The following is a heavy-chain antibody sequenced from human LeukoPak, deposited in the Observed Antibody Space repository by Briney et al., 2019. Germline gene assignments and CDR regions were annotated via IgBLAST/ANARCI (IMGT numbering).Heavy chain of an antibody. V-gene: IGHV3-30-3*01. CDR3: ARDRSEYYYYAMDV. CDR1: GFTFNIYA. J-gene: IGHJ6*02. CDR2: ISYDGSNK. D-gene: IGHD2/OR15-2a*01. Sequence: GGSLRLSWAASGFTFNIYAIHWVRQAPGKGLEWVAVISYDGSNKYYADSVKGRFTISRDNSKNTLYLQMNSLRAEDTAVYYCARDRSEYYYYAMDVWGQGTTVTVSS.